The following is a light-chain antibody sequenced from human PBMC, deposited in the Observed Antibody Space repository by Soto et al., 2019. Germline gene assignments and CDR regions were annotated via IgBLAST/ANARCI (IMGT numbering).Light chain of an antibody. Sequence: QSALTQPRSVSGSLGQSVTISCTGTSSDVGTYNYVSWYQQHPGKAPKVMIYDVSERPSGVPDRFSGSKSGNTASLTISGLQAEDEADYCCSYAGSPRYVLGTGTKVTVL. J-gene: IGLJ1*01. CDR1: SSDVGTYNY. V-gene: IGLV2-11*01. CDR2: DVS. CDR3: CSYAGSPRYV.